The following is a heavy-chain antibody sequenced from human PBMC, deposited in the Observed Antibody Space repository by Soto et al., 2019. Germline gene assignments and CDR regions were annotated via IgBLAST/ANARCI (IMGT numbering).Heavy chain of an antibody. V-gene: IGHV4-59*01. Sequence: SSETLSLTCPVSGGSISSYYWSWIRQPPGKGLEWIGYIYYSGSTNYNPSLKSRVTISDTSKNQFSLKLSSVTAADTAVYYCARALYSYGPKFDPWGQGTLVTVSS. CDR3: ARALYSYGPKFDP. CDR2: IYYSGST. D-gene: IGHD5-18*01. CDR1: GGSISSYY. J-gene: IGHJ5*02.